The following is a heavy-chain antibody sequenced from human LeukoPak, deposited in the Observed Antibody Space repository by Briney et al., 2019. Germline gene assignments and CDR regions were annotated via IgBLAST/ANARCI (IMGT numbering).Heavy chain of an antibody. Sequence: PSETLSLTCAVYGGSFSGYYGSWIRQPPGKGLEWIGEINHSGSTNYNPSLKSRVTISVDTSKNQFSLKLSSVTAADTAVYYCARLGGLPVAGVYYYYMDVWGKGTTVTVSS. CDR3: ARLGGLPVAGVYYYYMDV. J-gene: IGHJ6*03. D-gene: IGHD6-13*01. V-gene: IGHV4-34*01. CDR1: GGSFSGYY. CDR2: INHSGST.